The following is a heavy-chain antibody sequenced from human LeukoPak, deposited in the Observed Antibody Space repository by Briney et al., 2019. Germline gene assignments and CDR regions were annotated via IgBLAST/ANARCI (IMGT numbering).Heavy chain of an antibody. CDR2: INPNSGGT. CDR1: GYTFTGYY. V-gene: IGHV1-2*02. J-gene: IGHJ4*02. D-gene: IGHD3-10*01. CDR3: TRDRVIALVRGVIYDY. Sequence: EASVKVSCKAPGYTFTGYYMHWVRQAPGQGLEWMGWINPNSGGTNYAQKFQGRVTMTRDTSISTAYMELSRLRSDDTAVYYCTRDRVIALVRGVIYDYWGQGTLVTVSS.